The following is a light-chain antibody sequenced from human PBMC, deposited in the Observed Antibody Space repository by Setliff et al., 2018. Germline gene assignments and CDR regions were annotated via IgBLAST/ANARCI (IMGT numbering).Light chain of an antibody. V-gene: IGLV2-14*01. CDR1: SSDVGGYNY. J-gene: IGLJ1*01. CDR2: DVS. CDR3: SSYTSSSTVV. Sequence: SVLAQPASVSGSPGQSITISCTGTSSDVGGYNYVSWYQQHPGKAPKLMIYDVSKRPSGVSNRFSGSKSGNTASLTISGLQAEDEADYYCSSYTSSSTVVFGTGTKVTVL.